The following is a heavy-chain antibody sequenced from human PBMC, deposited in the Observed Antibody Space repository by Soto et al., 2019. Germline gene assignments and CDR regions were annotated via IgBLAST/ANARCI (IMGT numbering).Heavy chain of an antibody. V-gene: IGHV1-18*01. Sequence: APVKPSSKACRDTFFTCSRRWVRQAPGQGLEWMGWISTYSGDTKYAQKFQGRVTMTTDTSTTTAYLELRRLRSDETAVYYCARHHGPTTSENWFDPWGQGTLVTVSS. CDR1: RDTFFTCS. J-gene: IGHJ5*02. CDR3: ARHHGPTTSENWFDP. D-gene: IGHD5-12*01. CDR2: ISTYSGDT.